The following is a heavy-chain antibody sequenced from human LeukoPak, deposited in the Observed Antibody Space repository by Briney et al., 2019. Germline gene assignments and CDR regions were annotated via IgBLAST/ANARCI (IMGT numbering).Heavy chain of an antibody. CDR2: ISYTGGEI. D-gene: IGHD1-14*01. V-gene: IGHV4-59*08. CDR3: ARQPGGTAAFDV. Sequence: SETLSLTCTVSGGSLNSYYWSWIRQPPGKRLEWIGYISYTGGEINYNPSLKSRLTLSVDTSEHQFSLMLTSVTAADTAIYYCARQPGGTAAFDVWAQGTMVTVSS. J-gene: IGHJ3*01. CDR1: GGSLNSYY.